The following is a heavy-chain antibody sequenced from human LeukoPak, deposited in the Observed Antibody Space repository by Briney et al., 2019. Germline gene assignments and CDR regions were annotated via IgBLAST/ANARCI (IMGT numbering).Heavy chain of an antibody. J-gene: IGHJ5*02. V-gene: IGHV5-51*01. CDR3: ARQYSSSWSWFDP. CDR1: GYSFTNNW. CDR2: IYPGDSDT. D-gene: IGHD6-13*01. Sequence: GESLRISCKGSGYSFTNNWIGWVRQMPGKGLEWMGIIYPGDSDTRYSPSFQGQVTISADKSISTAYLQWSSLKASDTAMYYCARQYSSSWSWFDPWGQGTLVTVSS.